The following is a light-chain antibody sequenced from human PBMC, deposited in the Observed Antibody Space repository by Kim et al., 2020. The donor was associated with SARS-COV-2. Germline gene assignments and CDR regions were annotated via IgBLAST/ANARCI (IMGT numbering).Light chain of an antibody. CDR3: KQYGGSPLS. V-gene: IGKV3-20*01. CDR1: QSVTSNY. CDR2: GAS. Sequence: SPGDRATLSCRASQSVTSNYLVWYQQKPGQAPRLLIYGASSRATGIPDRFSGSGSGTDFTLTISRLEPEDFAVYYCKQYGGSPLSFGGGTKVDIK. J-gene: IGKJ4*01.